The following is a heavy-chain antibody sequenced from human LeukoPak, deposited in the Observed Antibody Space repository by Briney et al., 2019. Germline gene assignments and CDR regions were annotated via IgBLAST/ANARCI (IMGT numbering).Heavy chain of an antibody. D-gene: IGHD3-22*01. CDR1: GGSISSYY. Sequence: SETLSLTCTVSGGSISSYYWSWIRQPPGKGLEWIGYIYYSGSTNYNPSLKSRVTISVDTSKNQFSLKLSSVTAADTAVYYCARAPGTNYYDSSGYYPPGPFDYWGQGTLVTVSS. CDR3: ARAPGTNYYDSSGYYPPGPFDY. J-gene: IGHJ4*02. V-gene: IGHV4-59*01. CDR2: IYYSGST.